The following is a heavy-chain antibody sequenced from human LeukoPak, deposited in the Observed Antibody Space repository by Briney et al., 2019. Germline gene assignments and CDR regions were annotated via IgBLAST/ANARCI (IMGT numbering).Heavy chain of an antibody. CDR1: GYTFTTYG. V-gene: IGHV1-18*01. Sequence: GASVKVSCKASGYTFTTYGISWVRQAPGQRLEWMGWISAYNGNTNYAQKRQGRVTMTTDTSTSPAYMELRSLTSDDTAVYYCARGFVVVPAAMDYWGQGTLVTVSS. D-gene: IGHD2-2*01. CDR2: ISAYNGNT. CDR3: ARGFVVVPAAMDY. J-gene: IGHJ4*02.